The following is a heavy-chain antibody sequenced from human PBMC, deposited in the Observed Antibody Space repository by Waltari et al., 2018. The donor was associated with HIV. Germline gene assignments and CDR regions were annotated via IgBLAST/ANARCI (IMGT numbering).Heavy chain of an antibody. Sequence: QVQLVQSGAEVKKPGASVKVSCKASGYTFTGYYMHWVRQAPGQGLAWMGWINPNSGATNYAQKFQGRVTMTRYTSISTAYMELNSLRSHDTAVYYCARPLPYCSTSSCPYFDPWGQGTLVTVSS. CDR1: GYTFTGYY. CDR3: ARPLPYCSTSSCPYFDP. J-gene: IGHJ5*02. CDR2: INPNSGAT. D-gene: IGHD2-2*01. V-gene: IGHV1-2*02.